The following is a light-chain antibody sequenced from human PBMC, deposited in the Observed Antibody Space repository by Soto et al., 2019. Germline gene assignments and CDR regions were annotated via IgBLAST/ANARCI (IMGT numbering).Light chain of an antibody. CDR3: QQYNDWPPKQYT. Sequence: EIVMTQSPATLSVSPGESATLSCRASQSVSRNLAWYQQKPGQTPRLLIYGASTRATGIPARFSGSGSGTEFTLPISSLQSEDFAVYYCQQYNDWPPKQYTFGQGTKLEVK. J-gene: IGKJ2*01. CDR1: QSVSRN. CDR2: GAS. V-gene: IGKV3-15*01.